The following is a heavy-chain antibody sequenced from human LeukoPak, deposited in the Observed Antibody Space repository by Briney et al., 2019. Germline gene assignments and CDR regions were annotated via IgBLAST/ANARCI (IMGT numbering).Heavy chain of an antibody. V-gene: IGHV3-23*01. D-gene: IGHD3-10*01. Sequence: RWGSLRLSCAASGFTFSSYAMSWVRQAPGKGLEWVSAISGSGGRTYYADSVKGRFTISRDNSKNTLYLQMNSLRAEDTAVYYCAKAGEAAIHNWFDPWGQGTLVTVSS. CDR3: AKAGEAAIHNWFDP. J-gene: IGHJ5*02. CDR2: ISGSGGRT. CDR1: GFTFSSYA.